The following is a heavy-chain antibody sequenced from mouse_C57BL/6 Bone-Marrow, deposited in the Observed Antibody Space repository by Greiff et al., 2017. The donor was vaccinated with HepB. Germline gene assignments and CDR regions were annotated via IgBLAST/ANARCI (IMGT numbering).Heavy chain of an antibody. CDR3: ARGGRAMDY. V-gene: IGHV5-17*01. J-gene: IGHJ4*01. CDR1: GFTFSDYG. CDR2: ISSGSSTI. Sequence: EVKLVESGGGLVKPGGSLKLSCAASGFTFSDYGMHWVRQAPEKGLEWLAYISSGSSTIYYADTVKGRFTISRDNAKNTLFLQMTSLRSEDTAMYYCARGGRAMDYWGQGTSVTVSS.